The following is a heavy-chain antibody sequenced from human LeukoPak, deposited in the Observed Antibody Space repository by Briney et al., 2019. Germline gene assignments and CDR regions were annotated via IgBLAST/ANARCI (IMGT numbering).Heavy chain of an antibody. CDR1: GGSISSGGYY. CDR2: IYYSGST. D-gene: IGHD3-22*01. CDR3: ARDRANSSGYYYGMDV. J-gene: IGHJ6*02. V-gene: IGHV4-31*03. Sequence: SETLSLTCTVSGGSISSGGYYWSWLRQHPGKGLEWFGYIYYSGSTYYNPSLKSRVTISVDTSKNQFSLKLSSVTAADTAVYYCARDRANSSGYYYGMDVWGQGTTVTVSS.